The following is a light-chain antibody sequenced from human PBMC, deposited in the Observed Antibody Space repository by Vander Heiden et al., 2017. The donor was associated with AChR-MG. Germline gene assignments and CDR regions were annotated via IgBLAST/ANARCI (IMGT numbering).Light chain of an antibody. V-gene: IGKV2-28*01. CDR1: QSLLHKNGYHY. CDR2: LGS. J-gene: IGKJ2*02. CDR3: MEALQSPCT. Sequence: DIVMSQSPLSLAVSPGEPACVSCRSSQSLLHKNGYHYLDWYLQKPGQSPQLLIYLGSNRASGVPDRFSGSGSGTDFTLKISRVEPEDVGVYYCMEALQSPCTFGQGTKLEIK.